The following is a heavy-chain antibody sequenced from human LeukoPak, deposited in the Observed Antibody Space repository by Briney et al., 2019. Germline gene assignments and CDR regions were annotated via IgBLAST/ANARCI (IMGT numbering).Heavy chain of an antibody. D-gene: IGHD5-18*01. Sequence: GGSLRLSCAASGFTFNNYAMSWVRQAPGKGLEWVSAISGSGGSTFYADSVKGRFTISRDNSKNTLYLQMNSLRAEDAAVYYCAKDRQYSYGYPVYFEYWGQGTLVTVSS. V-gene: IGHV3-23*01. CDR1: GFTFNNYA. CDR2: ISGSGGST. CDR3: AKDRQYSYGYPVYFEY. J-gene: IGHJ4*02.